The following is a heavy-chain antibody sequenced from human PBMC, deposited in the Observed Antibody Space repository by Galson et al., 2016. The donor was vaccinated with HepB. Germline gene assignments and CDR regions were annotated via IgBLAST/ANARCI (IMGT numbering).Heavy chain of an antibody. CDR1: GYTFTNYW. Sequence: QSGAEVKKPGESLKISCKGSGYTFTNYWIGWVRQMPGKGLEWMGIIYPGDSDTRYSPSFQGQVTISADKSISTAYLQWSSLRASDTAMYYCARSQQIVVMSASDAFDIWVQGTLVTGSS. CDR2: IYPGDSDT. D-gene: IGHD2-21*01. J-gene: IGHJ3*02. V-gene: IGHV5-51*01. CDR3: ARSQQIVVMSASDAFDI.